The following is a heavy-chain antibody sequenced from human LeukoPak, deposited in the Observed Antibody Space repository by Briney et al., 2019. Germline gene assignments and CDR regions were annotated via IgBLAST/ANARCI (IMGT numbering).Heavy chain of an antibody. V-gene: IGHV1-18*01. CDR2: ISAYNGNT. Sequence: ASVKVSCKASGYTSTSYGISWVRQAPGQGLEWMGWISAYNGNTNYAQKLQGRVTMTTDTSTSTAYMELRSLRSDDTAVYYCARVGEVLRFLEWLPNWFDPWGQGTLVTVSS. J-gene: IGHJ5*02. CDR1: GYTSTSYG. CDR3: ARVGEVLRFLEWLPNWFDP. D-gene: IGHD3-3*01.